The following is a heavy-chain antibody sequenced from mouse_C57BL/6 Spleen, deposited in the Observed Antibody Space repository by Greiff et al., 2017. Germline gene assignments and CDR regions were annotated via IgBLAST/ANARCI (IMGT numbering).Heavy chain of an antibody. CDR2: IDPETGGA. J-gene: IGHJ2*01. Sequence: QVPLQQSGAELVRPGASVTLSCKASGYTFTDYEMHWVKQTPVHGLGWIGAIDPETGGAAYNQKFTGKAILSADKASSAAYIELRSLTSEDSAGYYCTRWDWLWGQGTTLTASS. V-gene: IGHV1-15*01. CDR3: TRWDWL. D-gene: IGHD4-1*01. CDR1: GYTFTDYE.